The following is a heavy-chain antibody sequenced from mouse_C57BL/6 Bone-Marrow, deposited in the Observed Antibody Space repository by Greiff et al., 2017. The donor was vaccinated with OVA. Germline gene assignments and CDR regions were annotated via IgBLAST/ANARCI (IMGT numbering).Heavy chain of an antibody. J-gene: IGHJ3*01. CDR1: GYTFTSYG. CDR2: IYPRSGNT. Sequence: VQLVESGAELARPGASVKLSCKASGYTFTSYGISWVKQRTGQGLEWIGEIYPRSGNTYYNEKFKGKATLTADKSSSTAYMELRSLTSEDSAVYFCARGGDSSGYLPWFAYWGQGTLVTVSA. CDR3: ARGGDSSGYLPWFAY. D-gene: IGHD3-2*02. V-gene: IGHV1-81*01.